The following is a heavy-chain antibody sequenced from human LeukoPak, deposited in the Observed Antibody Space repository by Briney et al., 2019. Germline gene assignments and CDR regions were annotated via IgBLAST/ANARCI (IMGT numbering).Heavy chain of an antibody. CDR1: GFIFNTYV. CDR3: AKDGGSDPDSFDI. CDR2: IRYDGSNK. D-gene: IGHD2-15*01. J-gene: IGHJ3*02. Sequence: GGSLRLSCAASGFIFNTYVMHWVRQAPGKGLEWLAFIRYDGSNKNYADSVKGRFTISRDNTKRSLYLQMNSLRAEDTAVYYCAKDGGSDPDSFDIWGQGTMVTVSS. V-gene: IGHV3-30*02.